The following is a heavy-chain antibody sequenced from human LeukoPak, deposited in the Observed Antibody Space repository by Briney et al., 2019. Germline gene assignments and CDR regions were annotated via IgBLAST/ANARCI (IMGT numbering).Heavy chain of an antibody. J-gene: IGHJ6*03. Sequence: GGSLRLSCAASGFTFSSYEMNWVRQAPGKGLEWVSYISSSGSTIYYADSVKGRFISSRDNTKNSLYLQMNSLRAEDTAVYYCARDQTKWEPLRRRDYYYMDVWGKGTTVTVSS. V-gene: IGHV3-48*03. CDR2: ISSSGSTI. CDR1: GFTFSSYE. D-gene: IGHD1-26*01. CDR3: ARDQTKWEPLRRRDYYYMDV.